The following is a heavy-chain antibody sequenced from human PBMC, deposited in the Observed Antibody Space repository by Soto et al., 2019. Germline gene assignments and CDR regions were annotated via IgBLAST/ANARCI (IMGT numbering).Heavy chain of an antibody. D-gene: IGHD3-22*01. CDR1: GHSCTIYW. V-gene: IGHV5-10-1*01. CDR2: IDPSDSYT. Sequence: PGDSLKMSCDRSGHSCTIYWISCVLQMPGKGLAWMWRIDPSDSYTNYSPSFQGHVTISADKSISTAYLQWSSLKASDTAMYYCATLDSSGYYYVSDAFDIWGQGTMVTVSS. CDR3: ATLDSSGYYYVSDAFDI. J-gene: IGHJ3*02.